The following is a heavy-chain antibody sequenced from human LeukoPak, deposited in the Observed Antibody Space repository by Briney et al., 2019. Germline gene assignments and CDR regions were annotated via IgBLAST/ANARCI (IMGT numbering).Heavy chain of an antibody. D-gene: IGHD1-26*01. Sequence: GGSLRLSCAASGFTFSSYWMSWVRQAPGKGLEWVANIKQDGSEKYYVDSVKGRFTISRDNSKNTLYLQMNSLRAEDTAVYYCAKDQWEHNAFDIWGQGTMVTVSS. J-gene: IGHJ3*02. V-gene: IGHV3-7*01. CDR1: GFTFSSYW. CDR3: AKDQWEHNAFDI. CDR2: IKQDGSEK.